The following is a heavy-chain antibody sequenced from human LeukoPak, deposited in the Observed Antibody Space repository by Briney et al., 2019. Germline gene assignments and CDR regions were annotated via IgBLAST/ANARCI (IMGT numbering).Heavy chain of an antibody. J-gene: IGHJ3*02. CDR2: IKQDGSEK. CDR1: GFTFSSYW. CDR3: ARGGYSYGFRVYAFDI. Sequence: PGGSLRLSCAASGFTFSSYWMSWVRQAPGKGLEWVANIKQDGSEKYYVDSVKGRFTISRDNAKNSLYLQMNSLRAEDTAVYYCARGGYSYGFRVYAFDIWGQGTMVTVSS. V-gene: IGHV3-7*01. D-gene: IGHD5-18*01.